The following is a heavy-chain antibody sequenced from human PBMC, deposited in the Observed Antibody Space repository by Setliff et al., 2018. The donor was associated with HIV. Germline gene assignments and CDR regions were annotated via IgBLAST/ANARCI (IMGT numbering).Heavy chain of an antibody. V-gene: IGHV3-7*01. D-gene: IGHD2-21*01. CDR3: ARGQFRLRPDSLDL. CDR1: GFTFSSAW. CDR2: ISPDGSAT. J-gene: IGHJ3*01. Sequence: PGGSLRLSCAASGFTFSSAWMGWVRQAPAKGLEWVANISPDGSATYYVDSVKGRFTISRDNANNTLYLQLNSLRAEDTAIYYCARGQFRLRPDSLDLWGQGTLVTVSS.